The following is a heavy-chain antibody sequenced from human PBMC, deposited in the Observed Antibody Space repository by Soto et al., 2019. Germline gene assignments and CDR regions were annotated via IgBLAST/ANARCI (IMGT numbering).Heavy chain of an antibody. D-gene: IGHD3-3*02. CDR2: ISSSSSTI. Sequence: EVQLVESGGGLVQPGGSLRLSCAASGFTFSNYNMNWVRQAPGKGLEWVSYISSSSSTIYYADSVKGRFTISRDNAKKSLHLQMNSLRAEDSAVYYCARGGSFSPDYWCQGTLVTVSS. CDR1: GFTFSNYN. J-gene: IGHJ4*02. CDR3: ARGGSFSPDY. V-gene: IGHV3-48*01.